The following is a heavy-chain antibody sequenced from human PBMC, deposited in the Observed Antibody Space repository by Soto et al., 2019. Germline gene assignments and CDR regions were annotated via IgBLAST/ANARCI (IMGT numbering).Heavy chain of an antibody. CDR3: ARRATSGWYSFDS. J-gene: IGHJ4*02. Sequence: QLQLQESGPGLVKPSETLSLTCTVSGGSISSTSYFWGWIRQPPGKGLEWIGTIYYSGSTYYNPSRKIRVTLSLDTSKNQFPLNLRSVPAADSAVYYCARRATSGWYSFDSWGQGTLVSVSS. V-gene: IGHV4-39*01. D-gene: IGHD6-19*01. CDR1: GGSISSTSYF. CDR2: IYYSGST.